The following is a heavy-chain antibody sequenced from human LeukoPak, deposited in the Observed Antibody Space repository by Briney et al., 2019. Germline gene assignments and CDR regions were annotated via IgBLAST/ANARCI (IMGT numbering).Heavy chain of an antibody. Sequence: GGTLRLSCAASGFTFSSYGMNWVRQAPGKGLEWVSSISGSGGSTYYADSVKGRFTISRDNSKNTLYLQMNSLRAEDTAVYYCEGGRFDYWGQGTLVTVSS. CDR2: ISGSGGST. CDR3: EGGRFDY. V-gene: IGHV3-23*01. D-gene: IGHD1-26*01. CDR1: GFTFSSYG. J-gene: IGHJ4*02.